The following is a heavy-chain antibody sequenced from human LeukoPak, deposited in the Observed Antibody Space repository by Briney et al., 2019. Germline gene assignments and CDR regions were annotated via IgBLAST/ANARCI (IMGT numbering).Heavy chain of an antibody. V-gene: IGHV4-61*02. Sequence: KTSETPSLTCTVSGGSISSDGYCWSWIRQPAGKGLEWIGRIYTSGDTTYNPSLKSRVTISVDTSKNQFSLKLTSVTAADTAVYYCARFRAPLSVGDCWGQGTLVTASS. CDR2: IYTSGDT. CDR3: ARFRAPLSVGDC. J-gene: IGHJ4*02. CDR1: GGSISSDGYC.